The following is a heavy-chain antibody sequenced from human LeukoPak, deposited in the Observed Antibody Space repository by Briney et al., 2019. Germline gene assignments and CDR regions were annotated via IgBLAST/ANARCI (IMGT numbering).Heavy chain of an antibody. D-gene: IGHD4-17*01. CDR3: ARDYGDIPPDWYYDL. CDR2: IYYSGTS. CDR1: GGSISRSSYY. J-gene: IGHJ2*01. V-gene: IGHV4-39*07. Sequence: KPSETLSLTCTVSGGSISRSSYYWGWIRQPPWKGLEWLGSIYYSGTSYYNPSLKSRVTIAVDTSKNQFSLKLSSVTAADTAVYYCARDYGDIPPDWYYDLWGRGTLVTVSS.